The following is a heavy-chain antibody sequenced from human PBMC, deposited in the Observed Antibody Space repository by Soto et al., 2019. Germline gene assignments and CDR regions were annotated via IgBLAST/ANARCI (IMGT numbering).Heavy chain of an antibody. CDR2: ISGSGGST. V-gene: IGHV3-23*01. D-gene: IGHD2-2*01. CDR3: AKGLDKRAKGSRVVPAAYYYYGMDV. J-gene: IGHJ6*02. Sequence: GGSLRLSCAASGFTFSSYAMSWVRQAPGKGLEWVSAISGSGGSTYYADSVKGRFTISRDNSKNTLYLQMNSLRAEDTAVYYCAKGLDKRAKGSRVVPAAYYYYGMDVWGQGTTVTVSS. CDR1: GFTFSSYA.